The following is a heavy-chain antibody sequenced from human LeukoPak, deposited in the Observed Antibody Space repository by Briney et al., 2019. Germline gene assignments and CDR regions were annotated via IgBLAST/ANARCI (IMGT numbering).Heavy chain of an antibody. CDR2: INPNSGGT. V-gene: IGHV1-2*06. CDR1: GYTFTGYY. CDR3: ARTIVGATRHDY. Sequence: ASVTVSCKASGYTFTGYYTHWVRQAPGQGLEWMGRINPNSGGTNYAQKFQGRVTMTRDTSISTAYMELSRLRSDDTAVYYCARTIVGATRHDYWGQGTLVTVSS. D-gene: IGHD1-26*01. J-gene: IGHJ4*02.